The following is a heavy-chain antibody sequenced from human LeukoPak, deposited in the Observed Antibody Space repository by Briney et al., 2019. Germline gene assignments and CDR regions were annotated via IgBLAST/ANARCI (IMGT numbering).Heavy chain of an antibody. CDR3: ATDEPPLTPDAFDV. V-gene: IGHV1-24*01. J-gene: IGHJ3*01. D-gene: IGHD4-23*01. CDR1: GYSLNGLS. CDR2: FDPEDDET. Sequence: WASVKVSCKVSGYSLNGLSMHWVRQAPGKGLEWMGSFDPEDDETIYAQMFQGRVTMTEDTSTDTAYMELSGLRSEDTAVYYCATDEPPLTPDAFDVWGQGTMVTVSS.